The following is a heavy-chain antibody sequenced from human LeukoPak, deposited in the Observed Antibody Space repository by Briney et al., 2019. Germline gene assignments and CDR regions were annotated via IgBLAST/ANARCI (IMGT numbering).Heavy chain of an antibody. CDR1: GGSISSGGYY. CDR2: IYYSGST. D-gene: IGHD6-25*01. V-gene: IGHV4-31*03. Sequence: SQTLSLTCTVSGGSISSGGYYWSWIRQHPGKGLEWIGYIYYSGSTYYNPSLKSRVTISVDTSKNQFSLKLSSVTAADTAVYYCARGFGSGWPDGYWGQGTLVTVSS. CDR3: ARGFGSGWPDGY. J-gene: IGHJ4*02.